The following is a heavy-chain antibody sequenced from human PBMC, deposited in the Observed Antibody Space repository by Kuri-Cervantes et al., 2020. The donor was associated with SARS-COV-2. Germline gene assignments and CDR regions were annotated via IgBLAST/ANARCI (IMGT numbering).Heavy chain of an antibody. CDR3: ARARNTATLDY. CDR2: IYYSGST. V-gene: IGHV4-59*01. D-gene: IGHD5-18*01. Sequence: SETLSLTCTVSGGSISSYYWSWIRQPPGKGLEWIGYIYYSGSTNYNPSLKSRVTISVDTSKNQFSLKLSSVTAADTAVYYCARARNTATLDYWGQGTLVTVSS. J-gene: IGHJ4*02. CDR1: GGSISSYY.